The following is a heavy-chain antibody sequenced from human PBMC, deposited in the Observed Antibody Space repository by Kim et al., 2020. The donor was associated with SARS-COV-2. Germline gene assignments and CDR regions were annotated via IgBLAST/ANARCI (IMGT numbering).Heavy chain of an antibody. J-gene: IGHJ6*02. D-gene: IGHD3-9*01. CDR2: IIPIFGTA. CDR3: ARENRHYDILTGRRGDYGMDV. CDR1: GGTFSSYA. Sequence: SVKVSCKASGGTFSSYAISWVRQAPGQGLEWMGGIIPIFGTANYAQKFQGRVTITADESTSTAYMELSSLRSEDTAVYYCARENRHYDILTGRRGDYGMDVWGQGTTVTVSS. V-gene: IGHV1-69*13.